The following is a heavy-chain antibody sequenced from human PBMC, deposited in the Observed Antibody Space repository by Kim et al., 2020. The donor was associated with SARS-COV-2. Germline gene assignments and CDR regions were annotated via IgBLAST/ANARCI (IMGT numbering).Heavy chain of an antibody. Sequence: GGSLRLSCAASGFTFSSYSMNWVRQAPGKGLEWVSSISSSSSYIYYADSVKGRFTISRDNAKNSLYLQMNSLRAEDTAVYYCAREELHDYGVNWFDPWGQGTLVTVSS. CDR1: GFTFSSYS. J-gene: IGHJ5*02. D-gene: IGHD4-17*01. V-gene: IGHV3-21*01. CDR3: AREELHDYGVNWFDP. CDR2: ISSSSSYI.